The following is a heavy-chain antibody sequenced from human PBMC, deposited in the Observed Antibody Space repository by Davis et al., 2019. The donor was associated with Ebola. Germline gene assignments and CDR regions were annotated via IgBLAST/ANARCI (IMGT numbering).Heavy chain of an antibody. Sequence: GESLKISCAASGFTFSNYGMHWVRQAPGKGLEWVAVISYDGSNKYYADSVKGRFTISRDNSKNTLYLQMNSLRAEDTAVYYCAKGPADGSFDYWGQGTLVTVSS. D-gene: IGHD1-26*01. V-gene: IGHV3-30*18. CDR3: AKGPADGSFDY. CDR2: ISYDGSNK. CDR1: GFTFSNYG. J-gene: IGHJ4*02.